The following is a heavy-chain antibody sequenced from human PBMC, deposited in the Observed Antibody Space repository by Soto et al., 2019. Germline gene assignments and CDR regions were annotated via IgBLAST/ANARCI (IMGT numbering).Heavy chain of an antibody. D-gene: IGHD1-26*01. Sequence: EVQLLESGGGLVQPGGSLSFSCAASGFTFSSFTISWVRQAPGKGLEWVSAISGGSGNAYYANSVGGRFTISRDNSKNTLYLQMNSLRAEDTAVYYCAKESPNLSAFVYLDYWGQGTLVNVSS. CDR1: GFTFSSFT. J-gene: IGHJ4*02. CDR3: AKESPNLSAFVYLDY. V-gene: IGHV3-23*01. CDR2: ISGGSGNA.